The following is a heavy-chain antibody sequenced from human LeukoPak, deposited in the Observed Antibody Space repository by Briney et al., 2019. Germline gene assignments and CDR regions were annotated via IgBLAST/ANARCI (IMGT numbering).Heavy chain of an antibody. J-gene: IGHJ4*02. CDR1: GVSISSSNSY. Sequence: PSETLSLTCTVSGVSISSSNSYWGWIRQPAGKGLEWIGRIYTSGSTNYNPSLKSRVTMSVDTSKNQFSLKLSSVTAADTAVYYCARGQREGFFGYWGQGTLVTVSS. D-gene: IGHD5-24*01. CDR3: ARGQREGFFGY. CDR2: IYTSGST. V-gene: IGHV4-61*02.